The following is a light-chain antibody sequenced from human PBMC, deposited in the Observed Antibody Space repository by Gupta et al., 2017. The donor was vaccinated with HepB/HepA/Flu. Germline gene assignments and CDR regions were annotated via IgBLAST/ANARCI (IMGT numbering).Light chain of an antibody. Sequence: DIQMTQSPSSLSASGGDRVTITCRASQSIARYVNWYQQKPGKAPKLLLYAASSLQGAVPSRFSGSGSGTDFSLTIISLLPEDFAAYYCRQTDSNPRTFGLGTKVEIK. CDR3: RQTDSNPRT. CDR2: AAS. CDR1: QSIARY. V-gene: IGKV1-39*01. J-gene: IGKJ1*01.